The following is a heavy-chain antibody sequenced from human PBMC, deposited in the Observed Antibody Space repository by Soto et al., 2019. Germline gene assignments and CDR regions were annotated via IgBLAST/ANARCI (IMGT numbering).Heavy chain of an antibody. CDR1: GGSISSGDYY. CDR3: AREKGSGVGWFDP. CDR2: IYYSGST. D-gene: IGHD3-10*01. Sequence: SETLSLTCTVSGGSISSGDYYWSWIRQPPGKGLEWIGYIYYSGSTYYNPSLKGRVTISVDTSKNQFSLKLSSVTAADTAVYYCAREKGSGVGWFDPWGQGALVTVSS. V-gene: IGHV4-30-4*01. J-gene: IGHJ5*02.